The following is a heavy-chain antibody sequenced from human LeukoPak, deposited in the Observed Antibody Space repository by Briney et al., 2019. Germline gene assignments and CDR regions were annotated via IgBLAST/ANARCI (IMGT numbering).Heavy chain of an antibody. Sequence: GGSLRLSCAASGFTFSNYWMCWVRQAPGRGLEWVANIKQDGSERYYVDSVKGQFTVSRDNAKNSLYLQMNSLRAEDTAVYSCARDGVSGYTTSWYDYWGQGTLVTVSS. CDR1: GFTFSNYW. D-gene: IGHD6-13*01. CDR3: ARDGVSGYTTSWYDY. J-gene: IGHJ4*02. V-gene: IGHV3-7*01. CDR2: IKQDGSER.